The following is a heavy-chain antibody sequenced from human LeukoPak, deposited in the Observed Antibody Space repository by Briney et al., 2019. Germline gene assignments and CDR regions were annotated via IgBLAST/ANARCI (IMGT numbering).Heavy chain of an antibody. D-gene: IGHD1-14*01. CDR2: ISSSGSTI. V-gene: IGHV3-48*03. CDR3: ARGGVVAGTNYYYYGMDV. CDR1: GFTLSSYE. J-gene: IGHJ6*02. Sequence: GGSLRLSCEASGFTLSSYEMNWVRQAPGKALESVSYISSSGSTIYYADTVKGRFTISRDNAKNSLYLQMNSLRAEDTAVYYCARGGVVAGTNYYYYGMDVWGQGTTVTVSS.